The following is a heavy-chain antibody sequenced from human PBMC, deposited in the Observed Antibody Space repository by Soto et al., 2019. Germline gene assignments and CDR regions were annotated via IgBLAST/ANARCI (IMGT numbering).Heavy chain of an antibody. CDR3: AHLVTTHYYFDY. D-gene: IGHD4-17*01. CDR1: GFSRSTIGVA. V-gene: IGHV2-5*05. Sequence: QITLKESGPTLVKPTQPLTLTCSFSGFSRSTIGVAVRWIRQPPGKALESLALIYWDDDKRYGPSLKSRLTRTKDTSKNQVVLTMTNMDPVDTATYYCAHLVTTHYYFDYWGQGTLVTVSS. CDR2: IYWDDDK. J-gene: IGHJ4*02.